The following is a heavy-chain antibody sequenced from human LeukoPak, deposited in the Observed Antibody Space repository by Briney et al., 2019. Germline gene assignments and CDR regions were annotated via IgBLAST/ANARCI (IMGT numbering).Heavy chain of an antibody. V-gene: IGHV3-33*01. Sequence: PGGSLRLSCAASGFTFSSYGMHWVRQAPGKGLEWVAVIWYDGSNKYYADSVKGRFTISRDNSKNTLYLQMNSLRAEDTAVYYCAREQIRIAAAGTGVYYYYGMDVWGQGTTVTVSS. J-gene: IGHJ6*02. CDR2: IWYDGSNK. D-gene: IGHD6-13*01. CDR1: GFTFSSYG. CDR3: AREQIRIAAAGTGVYYYYGMDV.